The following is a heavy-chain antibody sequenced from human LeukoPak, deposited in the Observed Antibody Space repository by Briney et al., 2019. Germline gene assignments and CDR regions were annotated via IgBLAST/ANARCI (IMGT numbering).Heavy chain of an antibody. CDR1: GYTFTSYG. D-gene: IGHD6-6*01. Sequence: ASVKVSCKASGYTFTSYGITWVRQAPGQGLEWMGWISAFNGNTNYAQKLQGRVTMTTDTSTSTAFMELRGLRSDDTAVYYCARAGRNSLSIAPRPFDYWGQGTLVTVSS. CDR3: ARAGRNSLSIAPRPFDY. CDR2: ISAFNGNT. V-gene: IGHV1-18*01. J-gene: IGHJ4*02.